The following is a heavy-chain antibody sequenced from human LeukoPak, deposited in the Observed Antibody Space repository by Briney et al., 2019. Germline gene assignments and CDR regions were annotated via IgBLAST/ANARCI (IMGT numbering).Heavy chain of an antibody. Sequence: GGSLRLSCAASGFTFSSYAMHWVRQAPGKGLEWVAVISYDGSNKYYADSVKGRFNISRDNSKNTLYLQMNSLRTEDTAVYSCARGTDLVGATTDLDYWGQGTLVTVSS. CDR1: GFTFSSYA. D-gene: IGHD1-26*01. CDR3: ARGTDLVGATTDLDY. CDR2: ISYDGSNK. J-gene: IGHJ4*02. V-gene: IGHV3-30-3*01.